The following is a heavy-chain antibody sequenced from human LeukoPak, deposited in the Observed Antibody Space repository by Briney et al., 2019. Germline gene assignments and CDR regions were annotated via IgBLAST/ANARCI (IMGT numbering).Heavy chain of an antibody. J-gene: IGHJ5*02. CDR2: INHSGGT. D-gene: IGHD6-6*01. Sequence: SETLSLTCVVYGGSFSGYYWSWIRQPPGKGLEWIGEINHSGGTNYNPSLKSRVTISVDTSKNQFSLKLSSVTAADTAVYYCARAPGFSSSRNNWFDPWGQGTLVTVSS. CDR1: GGSFSGYY. V-gene: IGHV4-34*01. CDR3: ARAPGFSSSRNNWFDP.